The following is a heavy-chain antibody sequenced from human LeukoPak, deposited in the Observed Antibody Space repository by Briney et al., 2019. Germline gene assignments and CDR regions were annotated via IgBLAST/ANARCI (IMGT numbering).Heavy chain of an antibody. D-gene: IGHD1-1*01. CDR2: IYTSGST. V-gene: IGHV4-61*02. CDR3: ARDQIGLERVYYFDY. J-gene: IGHJ4*02. Sequence: SETLSLTCTVSGGSISSSSYYWGWIRQPAGKGLEWIGRIYTSGSTNYNPSLKSRVTMSVDTSKNQFSLKLSSVTAADTAVYYCARDQIGLERVYYFDYWGQGTLVTVSS. CDR1: GGSISSSSYY.